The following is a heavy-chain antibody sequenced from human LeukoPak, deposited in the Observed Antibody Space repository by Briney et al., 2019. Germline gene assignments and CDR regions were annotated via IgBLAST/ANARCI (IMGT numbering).Heavy chain of an antibody. V-gene: IGHV4-34*01. CDR1: GGSFSGYY. Sequence: PSETLSLTCAVYGGSFSGYYWSWIRQPPGEGLEWIGEINHSGSTNYNPSLKSRVTISVDTSKNQFSLKLSSVTAADTAVYYCARRRSGISGGSCFDYWGQGTLVTVSS. D-gene: IGHD2-15*01. CDR3: ARRRSGISGGSCFDY. CDR2: INHSGST. J-gene: IGHJ4*02.